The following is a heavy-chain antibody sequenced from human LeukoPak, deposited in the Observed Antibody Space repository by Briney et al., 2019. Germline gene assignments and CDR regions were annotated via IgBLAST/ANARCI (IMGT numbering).Heavy chain of an antibody. CDR1: GGSISSYY. D-gene: IGHD1-26*01. V-gene: IGHV4-38-2*02. Sequence: PSETLSLTCTVSGGSISSYYWSWIRQPPGKGLEWIGSVYHSGSTYYNPSLKSRVTISVDTSKNQFSLNLSSVTAADTAVYYCARGAYSGSPKIDYWGQGILVTVSS. J-gene: IGHJ4*02. CDR2: VYHSGST. CDR3: ARGAYSGSPKIDY.